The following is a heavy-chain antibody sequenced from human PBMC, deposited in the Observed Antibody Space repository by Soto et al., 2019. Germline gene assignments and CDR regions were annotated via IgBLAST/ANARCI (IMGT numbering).Heavy chain of an antibody. V-gene: IGHV4-31*03. CDR3: ARSSAAGTFDY. CDR1: GGSISSGGYY. CDR2: IYYSGST. Sequence: SETLSLTCTVSGGSISSGGYYWSWIRQHPGKGLEWIGYIYYSGSTYYNPSLKSRVTISVDTSKNQFSLKLSSVTAADTAVYYCARSSAAGTFDYWGQGTLVTVTS. D-gene: IGHD1-7*01. J-gene: IGHJ4*02.